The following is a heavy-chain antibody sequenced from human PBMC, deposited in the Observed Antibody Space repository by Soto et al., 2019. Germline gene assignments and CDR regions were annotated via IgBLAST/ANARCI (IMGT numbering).Heavy chain of an antibody. CDR2: IYPGDSDT. D-gene: IGHD1-26*01. CDR3: ARLKDYYPSYYYGMDV. V-gene: IGHV5-51*01. J-gene: IGHJ6*02. Sequence: PGESLKISCKGSGYSFTSYWIGWVRQMPGKGLEWMGIIYPGDSDTSYSPSFQGQVTISADKSISTAYLQWSSLKASDTAMYYCARLKDYYPSYYYGMDVWGQGTTVTVSS. CDR1: GYSFTSYW.